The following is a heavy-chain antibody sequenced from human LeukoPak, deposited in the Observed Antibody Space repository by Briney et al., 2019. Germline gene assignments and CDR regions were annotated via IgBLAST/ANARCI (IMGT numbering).Heavy chain of an antibody. D-gene: IGHD6-13*01. CDR3: AREPGIAAAGIDAFDI. Sequence: GGSLRLSCAASGFSFSSYSMNWVRQAPGKGLEWVSSISSSSSYIYYADSVKGRFTISRDNAKNSLYLQMNSLRAEDTAVYYCAREPGIAAAGIDAFDIWGQGTMVTVSS. CDR1: GFSFSSYS. CDR2: ISSSSSYI. J-gene: IGHJ3*02. V-gene: IGHV3-21*01.